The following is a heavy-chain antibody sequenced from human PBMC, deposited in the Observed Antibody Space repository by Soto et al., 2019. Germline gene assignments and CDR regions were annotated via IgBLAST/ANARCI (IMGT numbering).Heavy chain of an antibody. CDR3: ARGIAAAWHHNP. J-gene: IGHJ5*02. D-gene: IGHD6-13*01. Sequence: PGGSLRLSCAASGFTFSSYSMNWVRQAPGKGLEWVSSISSSSSYIYYADSVKGRFTISRDNAKNSLYLQMNSLRAEDTAVYYCARGIAAAWHHNPWGQGTLVTVSS. CDR1: GFTFSSYS. CDR2: ISSSSSYI. V-gene: IGHV3-21*01.